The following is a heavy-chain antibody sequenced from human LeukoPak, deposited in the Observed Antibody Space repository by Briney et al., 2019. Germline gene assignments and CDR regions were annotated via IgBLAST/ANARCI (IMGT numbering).Heavy chain of an antibody. CDR2: IRFDGSNR. CDR1: GFIFSRYG. D-gene: IGHD2-15*01. J-gene: IGHJ4*02. V-gene: IGHV3-30*02. CDR3: ARDLGSHFDF. Sequence: GGSLRLPCTASGFIFSRYGMHWVRQAPGKGLEWVALIRFDGSNRYYADSVKGRFSISRDNGKNTLYLQMHSLRAEDTSVYYCARDLGSHFDFWGQGTLVTVSS.